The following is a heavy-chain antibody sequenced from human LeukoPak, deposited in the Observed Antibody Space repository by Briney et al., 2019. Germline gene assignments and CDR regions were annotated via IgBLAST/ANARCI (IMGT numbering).Heavy chain of an antibody. CDR1: GFIFSNYG. V-gene: IGHV3-64D*06. J-gene: IGHJ6*01. Sequence: PGGSLRLSCSASGFIFSNYGMYWVRQAAGKGLEFVSAISSDGDNTFYADSVKGRFTISRDNSKNTLYLQTSSLRGEDTAVYYCVREDDIVVVPAAQYYYGMDVWGKGPRSPSPQ. D-gene: IGHD2-2*01. CDR2: ISSDGDNT. CDR3: VREDDIVVVPAAQYYYGMDV.